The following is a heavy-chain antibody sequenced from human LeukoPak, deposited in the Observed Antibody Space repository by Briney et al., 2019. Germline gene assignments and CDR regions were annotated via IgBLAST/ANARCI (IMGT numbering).Heavy chain of an antibody. J-gene: IGHJ4*02. V-gene: IGHV3-7*01. Sequence: GGSLRLSCAASGFTFSSYWMSWVRQAPGKGLEWVANIKPDGSEKYYADSVKGRFTISRDNAKNSLYLQMNSLRAEDTAVYYCARDRLRFLEWLSFDYWGQGTLVTVSS. CDR2: IKPDGSEK. CDR3: ARDRLRFLEWLSFDY. D-gene: IGHD3-3*01. CDR1: GFTFSSYW.